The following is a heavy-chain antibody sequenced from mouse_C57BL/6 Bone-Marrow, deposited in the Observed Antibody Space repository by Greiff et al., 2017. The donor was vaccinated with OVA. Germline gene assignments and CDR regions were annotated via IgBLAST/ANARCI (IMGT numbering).Heavy chain of an antibody. Sequence: EVKVVESGGDLVKPGGSLKLSCAASGFTFSSYGMSWVRQTPDKRLEWVATICSGGSYTSYPDSVKGRFTLSSDHAKNTLYLQMSSLTSEDTAVDYCARRWVDVDDWGQGTTRTVSS. CDR1: GFTFSSYG. CDR2: ICSGGSYT. CDR3: ARRWVDVDD. J-gene: IGHJ2*01. D-gene: IGHD1-1*01. V-gene: IGHV5-6*02.